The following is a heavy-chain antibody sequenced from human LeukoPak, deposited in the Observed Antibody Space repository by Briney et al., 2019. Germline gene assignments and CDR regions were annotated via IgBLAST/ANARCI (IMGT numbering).Heavy chain of an antibody. D-gene: IGHD2-15*01. J-gene: IGHJ4*02. CDR1: GFTFSGYA. CDR2: ISNSGGST. CDR3: ARGGGSSVFDY. Sequence: HPGGSLRLSCAASGFTFSGYAMTWVRQAPGKGLEWVSSISNSGGSTYYADSVKGRFTVSRDNSKNTLYPQVSSLRAEDTAVYYCARGGGSSVFDYWGQGALVTVSS. V-gene: IGHV3-23*01.